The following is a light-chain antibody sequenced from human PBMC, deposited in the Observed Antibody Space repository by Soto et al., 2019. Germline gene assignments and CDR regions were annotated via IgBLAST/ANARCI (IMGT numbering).Light chain of an antibody. V-gene: IGLV2-11*01. CDR2: DVS. Sequence: QSALTQPRSVSGSPGQSVTISCTGTSNDVGGYDYVSWYQQHPGKVPKLMIYDVSKRPSGVPDRFSGSKSGNTASLTISGLQAEDEAEYYCLSYGKVFGTGTKLTVL. CDR3: LSYGKV. J-gene: IGLJ1*01. CDR1: SNDVGGYDY.